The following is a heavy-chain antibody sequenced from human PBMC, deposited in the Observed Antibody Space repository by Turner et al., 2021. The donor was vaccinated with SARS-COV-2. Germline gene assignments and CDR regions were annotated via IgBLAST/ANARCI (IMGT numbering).Heavy chain of an antibody. D-gene: IGHD1-1*01. V-gene: IGHV3-53*01. CDR3: ARDGAWKPEGMDV. Sequence: EVQLVESGVGLIQPVGSLRLSCAASGFTVSSYYMSWVRQAPGKGLEWVSVIYRGGSTYYADSVKGRFTISRDKSKKTLDIQMNSLRAEDTAVYYCARDGAWKPEGMDVWGQGTTVTVSS. CDR1: GFTVSSYY. CDR2: IYRGGST. J-gene: IGHJ6*02.